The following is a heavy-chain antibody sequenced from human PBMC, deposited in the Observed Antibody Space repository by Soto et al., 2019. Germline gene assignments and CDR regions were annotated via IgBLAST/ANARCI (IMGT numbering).Heavy chain of an antibody. D-gene: IGHD2-21*02. CDR3: ARGGHIAVVTDSFDS. Sequence: ASVKVSCKSSGYPFNTYYLHWVRQAPGQGLEWMGMIHPSGGGSTYAQKLLGRVTMTMDSSTSTVFMELTSLRSADTAVYYCARGGHIAVVTDSFDSWG. V-gene: IGHV1-46*02. CDR1: GYPFNTYY. CDR2: IHPSGGGS. J-gene: IGHJ4*01.